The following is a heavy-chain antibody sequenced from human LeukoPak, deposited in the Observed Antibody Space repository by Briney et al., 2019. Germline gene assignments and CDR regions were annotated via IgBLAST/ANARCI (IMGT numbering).Heavy chain of an antibody. CDR3: ARAALVRGVDYFDS. J-gene: IGHJ4*02. V-gene: IGHV3-23*01. Sequence: PGGSLRLSCAASGFTFSSFSMTWVRQAPGKGLEWVSVISGSGGATYYADSVKGRFTISRDNSKSTLYLQMNSLRAEDTAVYYCARAALVRGVDYFDSWGQGTLVTVSS. CDR1: GFTFSSFS. CDR2: ISGSGGAT. D-gene: IGHD3-10*01.